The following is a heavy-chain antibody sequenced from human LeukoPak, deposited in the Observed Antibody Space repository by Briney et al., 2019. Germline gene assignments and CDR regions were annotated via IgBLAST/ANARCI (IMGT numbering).Heavy chain of an antibody. V-gene: IGHV4-31*03. CDR1: GDPITRGRNY. Sequence: TQSLTCSVSGDPITRGRNYGTWIRRYPGKGLEWIGYVYNIGIPYYKPSLKNRVTISADTSKNQFSRNLSSVTAADAAVYYCARALQGDPGDCWGQGTLGTVSS. J-gene: IGHJ4*02. CDR2: VYNIGIP. CDR3: ARALQGDPGDC. D-gene: IGHD3-16*01.